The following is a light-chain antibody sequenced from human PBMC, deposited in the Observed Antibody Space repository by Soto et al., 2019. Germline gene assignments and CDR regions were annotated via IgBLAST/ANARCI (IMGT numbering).Light chain of an antibody. V-gene: IGLV2-14*03. Sequence: QSVLTQPTSVSGSPGQSITISCTGNHNDIGAYDYVSWYQQHPGRAPRLLIHGVTTRPSGISDRFSASKSGLTASLTISGLQTEDEADYYCSAYAGSNNLVFGSGTKVTVL. CDR3: SAYAGSNNLV. J-gene: IGLJ1*01. CDR1: HNDIGAYDY. CDR2: GVT.